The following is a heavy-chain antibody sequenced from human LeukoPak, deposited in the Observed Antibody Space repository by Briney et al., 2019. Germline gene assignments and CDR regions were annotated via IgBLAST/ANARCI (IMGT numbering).Heavy chain of an antibody. CDR1: GGSISSYY. J-gene: IGHJ6*03. V-gene: IGHV4-4*07. CDR3: ARDSAEMATTYYYYYYMDV. CDR2: IYTSGST. D-gene: IGHD5-24*01. Sequence: SETLSLTCSVSGGSISSYYWSWIRQPAGKGLEWIGRIYTSGSTNYNPSLKSRVTISVDTSKNQFSLKLSSVTAADTAVYYCARDSAEMATTYYYYYYMDVWGKGTTVTVSS.